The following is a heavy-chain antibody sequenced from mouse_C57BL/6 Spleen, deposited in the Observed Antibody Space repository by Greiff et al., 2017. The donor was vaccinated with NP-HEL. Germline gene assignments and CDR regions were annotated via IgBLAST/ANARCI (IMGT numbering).Heavy chain of an antibody. V-gene: IGHV1-63*01. J-gene: IGHJ4*01. CDR1: GYTFTNYW. CDR2: IYPGGGYT. D-gene: IGHD1-1*01. Sequence: VQLQQSGAELVRPGTSVKMSCKASGYTFTNYWIGWAKQRPGHGLEWIGDIYPGGGYTNYNEKFKGKATLTADKSSSTAYMQFSSLTSEDSAIYYCARSRYYGSSYVGYAMDYWGQGTSVTVSS. CDR3: ARSRYYGSSYVGYAMDY.